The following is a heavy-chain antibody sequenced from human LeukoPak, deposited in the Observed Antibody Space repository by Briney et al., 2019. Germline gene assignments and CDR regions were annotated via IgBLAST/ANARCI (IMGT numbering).Heavy chain of an antibody. V-gene: IGHV3-23*01. D-gene: IGHD3-16*01. J-gene: IGHJ4*01. CDR2: INSSGDTN. Sequence: GWSLTLSYVHSGCSFNSYALMWLRQRPGQGPEWVSMINSSGDTNDYPESLKDRFTIFRDNAKNTLYLQIESPGREDTAIYFCAKDPRAMGRYFFDVLGQGTLVNGSS. CDR3: AKDPRAMGRYFFDV. CDR1: GCSFNSYA.